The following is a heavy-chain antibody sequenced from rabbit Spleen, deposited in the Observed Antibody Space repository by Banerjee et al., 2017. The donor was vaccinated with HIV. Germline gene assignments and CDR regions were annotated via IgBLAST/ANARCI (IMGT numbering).Heavy chain of an antibody. D-gene: IGHD6-1*01. CDR3: ARAGAGAYGWNFGW. CDR2: IDTGSGST. V-gene: IGHV1S45*01. J-gene: IGHJ4*01. Sequence: QQQLVESGGGLVKPEGSLTLTCTASGFSFSSSYWMSWVRQAPGKGLEWIGCIDTGSGSTYYASGAKGRFTISKTSSTTVTLQMTSLTAVDTTTYFCARAGAGAYGWNFGWWGPGTLVTVS. CDR1: GFSFSSSYW.